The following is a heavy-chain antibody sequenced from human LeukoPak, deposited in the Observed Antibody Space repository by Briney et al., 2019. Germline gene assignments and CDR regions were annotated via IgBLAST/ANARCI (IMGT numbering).Heavy chain of an antibody. J-gene: IGHJ4*02. V-gene: IGHV3-23*01. CDR1: GFTFSSYA. D-gene: IGHD3-10*01. CDR2: ISGSGGST. CDR3: AIDPLLWFGERVDY. Sequence: GGSLRLSCAASGFTFSSYAMSWVRQAPGKGLEWVSAISGSGGSTYYADSVKGRFTISSDNSKNTLYLQMNSLRAEDTAVYYCAIDPLLWFGERVDYWGQGTLVTVSS.